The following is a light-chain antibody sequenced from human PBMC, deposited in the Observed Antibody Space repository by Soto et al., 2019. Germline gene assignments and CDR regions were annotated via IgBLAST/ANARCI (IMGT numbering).Light chain of an antibody. CDR2: DTS. Sequence: VVMRQSPATLSVSPGEGATLPCRASRGIGDTLAWYQHKPGQTPRLLFYDTSTRATGIPDRFSGSGSGTDFTLTISILEAEDVVVYCCQQYGSSARTFGQGTKVDIK. CDR3: QQYGSSART. CDR1: RGIGDT. J-gene: IGKJ1*01. V-gene: IGKV3-20*01.